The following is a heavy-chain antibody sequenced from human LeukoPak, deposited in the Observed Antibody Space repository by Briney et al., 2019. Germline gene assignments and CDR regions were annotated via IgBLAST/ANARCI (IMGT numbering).Heavy chain of an antibody. D-gene: IGHD4-17*01. V-gene: IGHV4-31*03. J-gene: IGHJ4*02. Sequence: ASQTLSLTCTVSGGSISSGGYYWSWIRQHPGKGLEWIGYIYYSGSTYYNPSLKSRVTISVDTSKNQFSLKLSSVTAADTAVYYCARIGLRSQRGGDYWGQGTLVTVSS. CDR1: GGSISSGGYY. CDR3: ARIGLRSQRGGDY. CDR2: IYYSGST.